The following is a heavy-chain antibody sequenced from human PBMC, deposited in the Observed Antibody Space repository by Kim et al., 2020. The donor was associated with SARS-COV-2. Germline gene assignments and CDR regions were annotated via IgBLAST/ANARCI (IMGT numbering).Heavy chain of an antibody. Sequence: GGSLRLSCAASGFTFSSYGMHWVRQAPGKGLEWVAVISYDGSNKYYADSVKGRFTISRDNSKNTLYLQMNSLRAEDTAVYYCAKLFFLQQPGPPGAYDY. CDR2: ISYDGSNK. J-gene: IGHJ4*01. CDR1: GFTFSSYG. D-gene: IGHD6-13*01. V-gene: IGHV3-30*18. CDR3: AKLFFLQQPGPPGAYDY.